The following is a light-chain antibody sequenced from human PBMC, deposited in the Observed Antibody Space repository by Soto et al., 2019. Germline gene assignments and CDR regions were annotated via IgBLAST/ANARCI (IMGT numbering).Light chain of an antibody. V-gene: IGLV1-40*01. CDR2: GNS. CDR3: QSYENTLSGSVV. CDR1: SSNIGAGYD. J-gene: IGLJ2*01. Sequence: QSVLTQPPSVSGAPGQRVTISCTGSSSNIGAGYDVHWYQQLPGTAPKLLIYGNSNRPSGVPDRFSGSKSGTSASLAITGLQAEAEADYYCQSYENTLSGSVVFGGGTKLTVL.